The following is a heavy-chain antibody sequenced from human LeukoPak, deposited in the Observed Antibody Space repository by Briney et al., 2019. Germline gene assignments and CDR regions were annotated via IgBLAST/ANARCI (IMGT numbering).Heavy chain of an antibody. J-gene: IGHJ6*03. CDR3: ARHHPHSGSYSTHYYYYYMDV. V-gene: IGHV1-69*05. Sequence: SVKVSCKASGGTFSSYAIRWVRQAPGQGLEWMGGIIPIFGTANYAQKFQGRVTITTDESTSTAYMELSSLRSEDTAVYYCARHHPHSGSYSTHYYYYYMDVWGKGTTVTVSS. CDR1: GGTFSSYA. CDR2: IIPIFGTA. D-gene: IGHD1-26*01.